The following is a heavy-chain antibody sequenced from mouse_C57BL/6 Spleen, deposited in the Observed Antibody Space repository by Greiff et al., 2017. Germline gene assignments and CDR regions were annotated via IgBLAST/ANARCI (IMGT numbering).Heavy chain of an antibody. CDR1: GFSLTSYG. V-gene: IGHV2-2*01. CDR2: IWSGGST. Sequence: QVQLKESGPGLVQPSQSLSITCTVSGFSLTSYGVHWVRQSPGKGLEWLGVIWSGGSTDYNAAFISRLSISKDNSKSQVFFKMNSLQADDPSIYYCARGTNYCSTMYYFDYWGQGTTLTVSS. J-gene: IGHJ2*01. CDR3: ARGTNYCSTMYYFDY. D-gene: IGHD1-1*01.